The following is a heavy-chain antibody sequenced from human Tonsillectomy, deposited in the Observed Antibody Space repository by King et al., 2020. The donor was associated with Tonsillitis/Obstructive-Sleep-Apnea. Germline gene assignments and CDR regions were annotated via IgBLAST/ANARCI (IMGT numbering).Heavy chain of an antibody. CDR1: GFTFSSYA. CDR3: AKDSDSGGLDFDY. J-gene: IGHJ4*02. CDR2: ISGSSGST. D-gene: IGHD4-23*01. V-gene: IGHV3-23*04. Sequence: VQLEESGGGLVQSGGSLRLSCAASGFTFSSYAMSWVRQAPGKGLEWVSTISGSSGSTYYADSVKGRFTNSRDKSKNTLYLRMNSLRAEDTAVYYCAKDSDSGGLDFDYWGQGTLVTVSS.